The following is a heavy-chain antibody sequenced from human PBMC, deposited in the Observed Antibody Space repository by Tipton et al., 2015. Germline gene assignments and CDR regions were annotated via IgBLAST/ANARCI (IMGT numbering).Heavy chain of an antibody. Sequence: SLRLSCAASGFTFSSYTMNWFRQAPGKGLDWVSTVSSSGGSTYYADSVKGRFTISRDNSKNSLYLQMNRLRAEDTAVYYCARSGGYGWDQWGQGTLVTVSS. CDR3: ARSGGYGWDQ. J-gene: IGHJ4*02. CDR2: VSSSGGST. D-gene: IGHD5-12*01. V-gene: IGHV3-23*01. CDR1: GFTFSSYT.